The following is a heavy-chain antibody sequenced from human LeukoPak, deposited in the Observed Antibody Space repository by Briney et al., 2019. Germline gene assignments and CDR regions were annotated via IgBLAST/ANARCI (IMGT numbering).Heavy chain of an antibody. D-gene: IGHD2-2*01. V-gene: IGHV1-2*02. CDR2: INCNSGGT. J-gene: IGHJ5*02. CDR3: ARDGCSSTSCSDRGWFDP. Sequence: ASVKVSCKASGYTFTAYYIHWMRQAPGQGFEYMGWINCNSGGTNYAQKFQGRLTMTRDTSISTAYMELSSLTSDDTAVYYCARDGCSSTSCSDRGWFDPWGQGTLVTVSS. CDR1: GYTFTAYY.